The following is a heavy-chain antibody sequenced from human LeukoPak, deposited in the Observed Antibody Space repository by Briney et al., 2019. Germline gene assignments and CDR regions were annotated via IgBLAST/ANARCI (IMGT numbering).Heavy chain of an antibody. Sequence: GGSLRLSCAASGFTFDDYAMHWVRQAPGKGLEWVSGISWNSGSIGYADSVKGRFTISRDNAKNTLNLQMNSLRAEDTAVYYCAKDPERWLQLRLGFSDWGQGTLVTVSS. CDR3: AKDPERWLQLRLGFSD. CDR2: ISWNSGSI. J-gene: IGHJ4*02. V-gene: IGHV3-9*01. CDR1: GFTFDDYA. D-gene: IGHD5-24*01.